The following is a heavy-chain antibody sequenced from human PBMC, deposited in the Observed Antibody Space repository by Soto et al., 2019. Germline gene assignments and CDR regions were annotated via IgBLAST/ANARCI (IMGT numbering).Heavy chain of an antibody. J-gene: IGHJ6*02. V-gene: IGHV3-21*01. CDR2: ISSSSSYI. Sequence: GGSLRLSCAASGFTFSSYSMNWARQAPGKGLEWVSSISSSSSYIYYADSVKGRFTISRDNAKNSLYLQMNSLRAEDTAVYYCARRRKGGHCSSASCYGVGMDVWGQGTTVPVSS. CDR3: ARRRKGGHCSSASCYGVGMDV. CDR1: GFTFSSYS. D-gene: IGHD2-2*01.